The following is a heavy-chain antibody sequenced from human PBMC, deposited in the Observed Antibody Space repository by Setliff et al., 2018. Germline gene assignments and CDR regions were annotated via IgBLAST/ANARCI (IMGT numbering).Heavy chain of an antibody. J-gene: IGHJ4*02. CDR3: ARGGLAAANKKGVFEY. CDR1: GYTFTDFG. Sequence: ASVKVSCKASGYTFTDFGINWVRQAPGQGLEWMGWISPYTGNIYSAQRFQGRVTLTTDASTSTAYMEVSSLTSDDSAVYYCARGGLAAANKKGVFEYWGQGTLVTVSS. V-gene: IGHV1-18*01. CDR2: ISPYTGNI. D-gene: IGHD6-13*01.